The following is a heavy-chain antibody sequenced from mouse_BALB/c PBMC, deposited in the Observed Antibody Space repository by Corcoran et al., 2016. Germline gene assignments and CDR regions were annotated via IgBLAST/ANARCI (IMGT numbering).Heavy chain of an antibody. J-gene: IGHJ4*01. CDR3: ARSKVYYDGSSDYAMDY. CDR1: GFNIKDTY. CDR2: IDPANGNT. D-gene: IGHD1-1*01. Sequence: EVQLQQSGAELVKPGDSVKLSCTSSGFNIKDTYMHWVKQRPEQGLEWIGRIDPANGNTKYDPKFQGKATITADTSSNTAYLQLSSLTSEDTAVYYCARSKVYYDGSSDYAMDYWGQGTSVTVSS. V-gene: IGHV14-3*02.